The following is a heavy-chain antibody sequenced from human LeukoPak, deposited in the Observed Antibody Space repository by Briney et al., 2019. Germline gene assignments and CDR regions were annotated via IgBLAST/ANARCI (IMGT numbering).Heavy chain of an antibody. CDR2: IYHSGST. Sequence: SETLSLTCTVSGYSISSGYYWGWIRQPPGKGLEWIGSIYHSGSTYYNPSLKSRVTISVDTSKNQFSLKLSSVTAADTAVYYCARDVLRFLEWDYFDYWGQGTLVTVSS. CDR1: GYSISSGYY. J-gene: IGHJ4*02. D-gene: IGHD3-3*01. V-gene: IGHV4-38-2*02. CDR3: ARDVLRFLEWDYFDY.